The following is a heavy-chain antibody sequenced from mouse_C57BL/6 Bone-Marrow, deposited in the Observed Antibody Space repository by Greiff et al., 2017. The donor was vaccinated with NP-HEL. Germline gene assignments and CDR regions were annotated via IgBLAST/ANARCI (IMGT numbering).Heavy chain of an antibody. CDR3: ARRAPYYGSRGAMDY. CDR1: GYTFTSYW. D-gene: IGHD1-1*01. V-gene: IGHV1-55*01. J-gene: IGHJ4*01. CDR2: IYPGSGST. Sequence: QVQLQQPGAELVKPGASVKMSCKASGYTFTSYWITWVKQRPGQGLEWIGDIYPGSGSTNYNEKFKSKATLTVDTSSSTAYMQLSSLTSEDSAVYCCARRAPYYGSRGAMDYWGQGTSVTVSS.